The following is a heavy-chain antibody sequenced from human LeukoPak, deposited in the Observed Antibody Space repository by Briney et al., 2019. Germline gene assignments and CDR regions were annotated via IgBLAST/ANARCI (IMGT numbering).Heavy chain of an antibody. V-gene: IGHV1-69*04. CDR2: IIPILGIA. CDR3: ASQIAVAGGINDY. CDR1: GGTFSSYA. J-gene: IGHJ4*02. D-gene: IGHD6-19*01. Sequence: GASVKVSCKASGGTFSSYAISWVRQAPGQGLEWMGRIIPILGIANYAQKFQGRVTITADKSTSTAYMELSSLRSEDTAVYYCASQIAVAGGINDYWGQGTLVTVSS.